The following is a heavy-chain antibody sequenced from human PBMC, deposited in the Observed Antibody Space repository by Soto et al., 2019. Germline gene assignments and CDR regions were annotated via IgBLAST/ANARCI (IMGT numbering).Heavy chain of an antibody. CDR1: GYTFTSYD. V-gene: IGHV1-8*01. CDR2: MNPNNGNT. D-gene: IGHD6-25*01. Sequence: QEQLVQSGAEVKKPGASVKVSCKASGYTFTSYDITWVRQATGQGLEWMGWMNPNNGNTGYAQKFQGRVTMTRNTXXXXXXXXXXXXXXXXXXXXXCATERXXDAFDIWGQGTMVTVSS. CDR3: ATERXXDAFDI. J-gene: IGHJ3*02.